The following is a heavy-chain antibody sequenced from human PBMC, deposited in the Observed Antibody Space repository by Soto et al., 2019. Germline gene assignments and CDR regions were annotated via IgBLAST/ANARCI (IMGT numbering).Heavy chain of an antibody. CDR2: IISVLGRA. CDR1: GGSFRTYT. J-gene: IGHJ5*02. Sequence: QVQLVQSGAEVKKPGSSVRVSCKASGGSFRTYTINWVRQAPGQGLEWVGRIISVLGRANYAQKFQGRVTLTADXXXXXXXXXXXXXXXXXXXXXXXXXGIGDADGDGNWFDPWGQGTLVTVSS. V-gene: IGHV1-69*02. D-gene: IGHD3-10*01. CDR3: XXGIGDADGDGNWFDP.